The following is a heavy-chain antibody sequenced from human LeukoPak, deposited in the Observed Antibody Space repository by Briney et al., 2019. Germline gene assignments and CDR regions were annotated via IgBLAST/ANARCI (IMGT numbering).Heavy chain of an antibody. CDR2: IHYSGTT. Sequence: GSLRLSCAASGFTFSSYSMNWVRQAPGKGLEWVGYIHYSGTTNYYPSLKRRVTISVDTSKNQFSLKLSSVTAADTAVYHCARGTKDLVGTTWYYYMDAWGKGPTVTVSS. CDR3: ARGTKDLVGTTWYYYMDA. CDR1: GFTFSSYS. D-gene: IGHD1-26*01. J-gene: IGHJ6*03. V-gene: IGHV4-59*01.